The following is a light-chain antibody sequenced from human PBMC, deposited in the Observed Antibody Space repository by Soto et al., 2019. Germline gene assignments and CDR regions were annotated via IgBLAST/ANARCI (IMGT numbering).Light chain of an antibody. CDR3: SSYTSSSTDV. CDR1: SSDVGGYNY. Sequence: QSVLTQPDSVSGSPGQSITLSCTGTSSDVGGYNYVSWYQQHPGKAPKLMIYDVSNRPSGVSNRFSGSKSGNTAALTISGLQAEDEADYYCSSYTSSSTDVFGTGTKLTVL. J-gene: IGLJ1*01. V-gene: IGLV2-14*01. CDR2: DVS.